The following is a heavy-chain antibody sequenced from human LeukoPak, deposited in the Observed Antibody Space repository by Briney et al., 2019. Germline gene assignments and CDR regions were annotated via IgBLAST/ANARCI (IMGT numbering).Heavy chain of an antibody. Sequence: PGGSLRLSCAASGFTFDDYAMHLVRQAPGKGLEWVSGISWNSGSIGYADSVKGRFTISRDNAKNSLYLQMNSLRAEDTALYYCAKDSYYDILTGYYTLWGQGTLVTVSS. V-gene: IGHV3-9*01. CDR2: ISWNSGSI. CDR3: AKDSYYDILTGYYTL. CDR1: GFTFDDYA. D-gene: IGHD3-9*01. J-gene: IGHJ4*02.